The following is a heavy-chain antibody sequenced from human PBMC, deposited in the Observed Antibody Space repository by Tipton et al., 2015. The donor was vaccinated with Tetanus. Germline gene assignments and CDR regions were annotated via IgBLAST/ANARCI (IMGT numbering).Heavy chain of an antibody. CDR1: GFPFTYYW. Sequence: GSLRLSCAASGFPFTYYWMSWVRQAPGKGLEWVANIKQGGGEIYYLDSVKGRFTVSRDNAKNSLYLQMNNLRAEDTAVYYCATRLRAGAYGSPLEYWGQGSLVTVSS. J-gene: IGHJ4*02. V-gene: IGHV3-7*03. CDR3: ATRLRAGAYGSPLEY. CDR2: IKQGGGEI. D-gene: IGHD4-17*01.